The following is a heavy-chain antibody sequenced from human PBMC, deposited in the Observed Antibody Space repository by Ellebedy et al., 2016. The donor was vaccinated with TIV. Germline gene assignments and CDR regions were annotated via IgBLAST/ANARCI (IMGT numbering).Heavy chain of an antibody. D-gene: IGHD5-18*01. CDR1: GFTFSYYW. CDR2: IYHSGST. V-gene: IGHV4-4*02. J-gene: IGHJ4*02. CDR3: VREGENSAMALDY. Sequence: MPGGSLRLSCTASGFTFSYYWMSWVRQPPGKGLEWIGEIYHSGSTNYNPSLKSRVTISVDKSKNQFSLKLRSVTAADTAVYYCVREGENSAMALDYWGQGTLVTVSS.